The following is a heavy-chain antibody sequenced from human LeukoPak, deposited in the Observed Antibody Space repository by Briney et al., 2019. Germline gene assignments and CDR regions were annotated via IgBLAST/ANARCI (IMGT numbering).Heavy chain of an antibody. Sequence: GGSLRLSCAASGFTFSTYSMSWVRQAPGKGLEWVSYISGSSSAIHYADSVKGRFTISRDNAKNSLYLQMNSLRAEDTAVYYCARDPGAYNWNDEFDYWGQGTLVTVSS. J-gene: IGHJ4*02. CDR1: GFTFSTYS. CDR2: ISGSSSAI. V-gene: IGHV3-48*04. CDR3: ARDPGAYNWNDEFDY. D-gene: IGHD1-1*01.